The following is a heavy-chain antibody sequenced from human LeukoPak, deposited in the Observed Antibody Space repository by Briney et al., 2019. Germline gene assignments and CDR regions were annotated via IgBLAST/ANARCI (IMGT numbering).Heavy chain of an antibody. CDR2: IIAIFGTA. CDR3: ARVVTPRYCSSPSCYWKGWFDP. V-gene: IGHV1-69*01. Sequence: SVKVSCKASGGTLSRFAISWVRQAPGQGLEWMGGIIAIFGTANYAQKFQGRVTITADESTSTAYMELSSLTSEDTAVYYCARVVTPRYCSSPSCYWKGWFDPWGRGTLVTVSS. J-gene: IGHJ5*02. D-gene: IGHD2-2*01. CDR1: GGTLSRFA.